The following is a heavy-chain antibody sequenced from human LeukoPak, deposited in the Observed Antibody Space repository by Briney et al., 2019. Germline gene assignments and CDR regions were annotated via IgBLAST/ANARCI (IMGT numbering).Heavy chain of an antibody. J-gene: IGHJ5*02. CDR1: GGTFSSYA. CDR2: IIPIFGTA. CDR3: ARGGGYYYDSSGFNWFDP. D-gene: IGHD3-22*01. V-gene: IGHV1-69*13. Sequence: GASVKVSCKASGGTFSSYAISWVRQAPGQGLEWMGGIIPIFGTANYAQKFQGRVTITADESTSTAYMELSSLRSEDTAVYYCARGGGYYYDSSGFNWFDPWGQGTLVTVSS.